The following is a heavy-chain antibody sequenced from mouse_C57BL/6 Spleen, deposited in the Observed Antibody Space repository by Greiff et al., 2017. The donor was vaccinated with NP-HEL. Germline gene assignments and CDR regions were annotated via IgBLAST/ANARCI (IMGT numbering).Heavy chain of an antibody. CDR3: ARDHYYGSIYAMDY. CDR2: ISDGGSYT. V-gene: IGHV5-4*01. D-gene: IGHD1-1*01. J-gene: IGHJ4*01. Sequence: EVQVVESGGGLVKPGGSLKLSCAASGFTFSSYAMSWVRQTPEKRLEWVATISDGGSYTYYPDNVKGRFTISRDKAKNNLYLQMSHLKSEDTAMYYCARDHYYGSIYAMDYWGQGTSVTVSS. CDR1: GFTFSSYA.